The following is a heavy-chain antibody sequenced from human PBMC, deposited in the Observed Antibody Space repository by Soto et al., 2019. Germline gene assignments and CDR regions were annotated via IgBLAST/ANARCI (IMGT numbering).Heavy chain of an antibody. V-gene: IGHV3-23*01. Sequence: PGGSLRLSCAASGFTFSSYAMSWVRQAPGKGLEWVSAISGSGGSTYYADSVKGRFTISRDNAKNTLYLQMNSLRAEDTAVYYCARDDWIQLWSGLCYWGQGTLVTVSS. CDR3: ARDDWIQLWSGLCY. CDR2: ISGSGGST. CDR1: GFTFSSYA. D-gene: IGHD5-18*01. J-gene: IGHJ4*02.